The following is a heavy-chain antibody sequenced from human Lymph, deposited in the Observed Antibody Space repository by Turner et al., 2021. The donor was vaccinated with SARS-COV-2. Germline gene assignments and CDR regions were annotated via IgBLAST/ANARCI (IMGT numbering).Heavy chain of an antibody. CDR2: NIPKFGIA. V-gene: IGHV1-69*10. J-gene: IGHJ6*02. Sequence: QVQLVQSGAEVKKPGSSVKVSCKASGGTFSSSAISWVRQAPGQGLEWGGGNIPKFGIANYAQKFQGRVTITAEKSTGKAYMELSSLRSEEKAVYYGARIVAPGMGGGVYYYYYGMDVWGQGTTVTVSS. D-gene: IGHD6-13*01. CDR1: GGTFSSSA. CDR3: ARIVAPGMGGGVYYYYYGMDV.